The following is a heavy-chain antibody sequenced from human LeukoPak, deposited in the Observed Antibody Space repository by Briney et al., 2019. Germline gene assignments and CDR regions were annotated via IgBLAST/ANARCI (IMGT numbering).Heavy chain of an antibody. J-gene: IGHJ4*02. CDR1: GFTLSNDW. D-gene: IGHD1-26*01. CDR3: VVGGGIY. Sequence: PGGSLRLSCAAFGFTLSNDWTHWVRQAPGKGLVWVSRINSDGSSTMYADSVKGRFTISRDSAKNTLHLQMNSLRADDTAVYYCVVGGGIYWGQGTLVTV. CDR2: INSDGSST. V-gene: IGHV3-74*03.